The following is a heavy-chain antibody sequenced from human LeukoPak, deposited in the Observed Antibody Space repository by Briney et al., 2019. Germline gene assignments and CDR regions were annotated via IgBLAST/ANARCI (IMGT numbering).Heavy chain of an antibody. CDR2: TYYGSKWYS. J-gene: IGHJ6*02. CDR3: ARGKSKRLDV. V-gene: IGHV6-1*01. Sequence: SQTLSLTCDISGDSVSSNSGTWNWIRQSPSRGLEWLGRTYYGSKWYSDYAVSVKSRITINPDTSKNLFSLQLNSVTPEDTAVYYCARGKSKRLDVWGQGTTVTVSS. D-gene: IGHD5/OR15-5a*01. CDR1: GDSVSSNSGT.